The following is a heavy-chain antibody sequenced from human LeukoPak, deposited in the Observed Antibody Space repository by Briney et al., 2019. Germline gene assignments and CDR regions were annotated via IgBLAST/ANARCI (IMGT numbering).Heavy chain of an antibody. CDR2: ISSSGSTI. CDR3: ARGEYQLLVGNWFDP. Sequence: GGSLRLSCAASGFTFSSYEMNWVRQAPGKGLEWVSYISSSGSTIYYAESVKGRFTISRDNAQNSLYLQMNSLRAEDTAVYYCARGEYQLLVGNWFDPWGQGTLVTVSS. CDR1: GFTFSSYE. V-gene: IGHV3-48*03. D-gene: IGHD2-2*01. J-gene: IGHJ5*02.